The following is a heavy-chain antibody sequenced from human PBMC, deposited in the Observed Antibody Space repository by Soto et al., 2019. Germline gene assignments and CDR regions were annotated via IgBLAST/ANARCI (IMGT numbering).Heavy chain of an antibody. CDR2: IYYSGST. CDR1: GGSISSSSYY. D-gene: IGHD3-22*01. V-gene: IGHV4-39*01. Sequence: PSETLSLTCTVSGGSISSSSYYWGWIRQPPGKGLEWIGSIYYSGSTYYNPSLKSRVTISVDTSKNQFSLKLSSVTAADTAVYYCARRPRKTYYYDSSGYSGGPGWGQGTLVTVSS. CDR3: ARRPRKTYYYDSSGYSGGPG. J-gene: IGHJ4*02.